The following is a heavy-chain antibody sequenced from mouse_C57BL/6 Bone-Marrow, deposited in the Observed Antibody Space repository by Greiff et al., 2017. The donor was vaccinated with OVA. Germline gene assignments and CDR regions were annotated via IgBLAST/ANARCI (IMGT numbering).Heavy chain of an antibody. CDR2: IDPSDSYT. Sequence: VQLQQPGAELVKPGASVKLSCKASGYTFTSYWMQWVKQRPGQGLEWIGEIDPSDSYTNYNQKFKGKATLTVDTSSSTAYMQLSSLTSEDSAVYYCARGWYNWGQGTLVTVSA. D-gene: IGHD1-1*02. CDR1: GYTFTSYW. J-gene: IGHJ3*01. V-gene: IGHV1-50*01. CDR3: ARGWYN.